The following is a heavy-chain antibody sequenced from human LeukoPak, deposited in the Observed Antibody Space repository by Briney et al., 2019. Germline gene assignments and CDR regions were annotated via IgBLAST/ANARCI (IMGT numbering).Heavy chain of an antibody. V-gene: IGHV1-18*01. J-gene: IGHJ6*02. CDR1: GYTFTSYG. Sequence: GASVKVSCKASGYTFTSYGISWVRHAPGQGLEWMGWISAYNGNTNYAQKLQGRVTMTTDTSTSTAYMELRSLRSDDTAVYYCARFARPDTAMDPLYYYYYGMDVWGQGTTVTVSS. D-gene: IGHD5-18*01. CDR3: ARFARPDTAMDPLYYYYYGMDV. CDR2: ISAYNGNT.